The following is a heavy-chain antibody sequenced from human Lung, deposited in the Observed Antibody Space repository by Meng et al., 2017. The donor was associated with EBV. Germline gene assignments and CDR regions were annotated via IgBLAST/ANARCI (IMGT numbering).Heavy chain of an antibody. CDR3: AHRSPGTYYRY. D-gene: IGHD1-26*01. V-gene: IGHV2-5*01. Sequence: QITLKESGPTLVKPXXXXTXTCTVSGFPLSASGVGVGWIRQPPGKALEWLALIFWNDDKRFSPSLKSRLTITRDTSKTQVVLTMTDMDPVDTATYYCAHRSPGTYYRYWGQGTLVTVSS. J-gene: IGHJ4*02. CDR1: GFPLSASGVG. CDR2: IFWNDDK.